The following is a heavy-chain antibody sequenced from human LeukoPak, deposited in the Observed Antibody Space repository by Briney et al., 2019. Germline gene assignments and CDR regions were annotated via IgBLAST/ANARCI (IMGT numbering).Heavy chain of an antibody. J-gene: IGHJ4*02. V-gene: IGHV3-23*01. D-gene: IGHD3-10*02. CDR1: GFTFSNYA. CDR3: AVRGGRLDY. Sequence: GGSLRLSCAASGFTFSNYAMSWVRQAPGKGLEWVSTISGSGGYAYYADSVRGRFTISRDNSRSTLFLQMNSLRAEDTAVYYCAVRGGRLDYWGQGTLVTVSS. CDR2: ISGSGGYA.